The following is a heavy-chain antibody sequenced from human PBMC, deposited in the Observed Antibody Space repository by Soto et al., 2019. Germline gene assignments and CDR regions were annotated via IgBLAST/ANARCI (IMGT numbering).Heavy chain of an antibody. D-gene: IGHD3-10*01. J-gene: IGHJ6*02. CDR3: ARGGITMVRGVIRDYYYGMDV. V-gene: IGHV1-69*01. Sequence: QVQLVQSGAEVKKPGSSVKVSCKASGGTFSSYAISWVRQAPGQGLEWMGGIIPIFGTANYAQKFQGRVTITADEYTSTAYMEVSSLRSEDTAVYYCARGGITMVRGVIRDYYYGMDVWGQGTTVTVSS. CDR2: IIPIFGTA. CDR1: GGTFSSYA.